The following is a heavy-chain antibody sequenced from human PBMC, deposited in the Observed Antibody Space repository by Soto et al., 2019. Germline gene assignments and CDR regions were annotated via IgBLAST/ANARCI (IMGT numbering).Heavy chain of an antibody. V-gene: IGHV4-4*07. CDR2: LFSSGST. J-gene: IGHJ4*02. D-gene: IGHD5-12*01. CDR3: AREGSYSAYNFAHGIQLWSFDF. CDR1: GGSINTFY. Sequence: PSETLSLTCPVSGGSINTFYWSWVRQPAGKGLGWIGRLFSSGSTSFNPSLESRVAMSVDTSKNHFSLKLSSVTAADMAVYYCAREGSYSAYNFAHGIQLWSFDFWGQGALVTVSS.